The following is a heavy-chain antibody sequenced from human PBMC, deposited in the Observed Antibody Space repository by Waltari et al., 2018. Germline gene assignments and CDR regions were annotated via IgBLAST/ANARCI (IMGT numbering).Heavy chain of an antibody. J-gene: IGHJ4*02. Sequence: QVHLVESGGGVVQPGGYLRLSCEVSGFSFSNVAMHWVRQVPGKGLEWVALISYDGSHKFYAESVGGRFTISRDNSKNTVYLQMNDLRAEDTAVFYCAKAGITLVRDYFDYWGLGTLVTVSS. CDR2: ISYDGSHK. CDR1: GFSFSNVA. V-gene: IGHV3-30*18. D-gene: IGHD3-10*01. CDR3: AKAGITLVRDYFDY.